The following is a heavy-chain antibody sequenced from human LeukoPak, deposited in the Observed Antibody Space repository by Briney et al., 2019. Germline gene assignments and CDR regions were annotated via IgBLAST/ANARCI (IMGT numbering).Heavy chain of an antibody. CDR2: INPNSGGT. V-gene: IGHV1-2*02. Sequence: GASVKVSCKASGYTFTGYYMHWVRQAPGQGLEWMGWINPNSGGTNYAQKFQGRVTMTRDTSISTAYMELSRLRSDDTAVYYCARDLPPWGGQQLSQFDYWGQGTLVAVSS. CDR3: ARDLPPWGGQQLSQFDY. J-gene: IGHJ4*02. CDR1: GYTFTGYY. D-gene: IGHD6-13*01.